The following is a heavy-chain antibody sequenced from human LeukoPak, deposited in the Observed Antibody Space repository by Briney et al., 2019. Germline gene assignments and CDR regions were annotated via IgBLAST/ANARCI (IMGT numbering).Heavy chain of an antibody. CDR1: GGSISSYY. Sequence: PSETLSLTCTVSGGSISSYYWSWIRQPPGKGLEWIGYIYYTGSTNYNPSLNSRVTISGDTSKSQFSLKLSSVIAADTAVYYCASQLVAGTFFDYWGQGTLVTVSS. CDR3: ASQLVAGTFFDY. V-gene: IGHV4-59*01. D-gene: IGHD6-19*01. J-gene: IGHJ4*02. CDR2: IYYTGST.